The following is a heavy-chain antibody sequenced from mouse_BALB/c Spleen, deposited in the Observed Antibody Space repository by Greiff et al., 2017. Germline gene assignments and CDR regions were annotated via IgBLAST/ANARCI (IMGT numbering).Heavy chain of an antibody. J-gene: IGHJ4*01. CDR2: IWAGGST. D-gene: IGHD2-1*01. CDR1: GFSLTSYG. CDR3: ARGESYGNYAMDY. Sequence: QVQLQQSGPGLVAPSQSLSITCTVSGFSLTSYGVHWVRQPPGKGLEWLGVIWAGGSTNYNSALMSRLSISKDNSKSQVFLKMNSLQTDDTAMYYCARGESYGNYAMDYWGQGTSVTVSS. V-gene: IGHV2-9*02.